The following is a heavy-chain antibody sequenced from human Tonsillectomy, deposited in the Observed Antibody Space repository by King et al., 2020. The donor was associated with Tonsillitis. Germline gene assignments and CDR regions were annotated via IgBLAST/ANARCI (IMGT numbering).Heavy chain of an antibody. V-gene: IGHV4-59*08. J-gene: IGHJ4*02. CDR3: ARHGQSATGTGFLDS. CDR1: GGSMNSYY. D-gene: IGHD6-13*01. CDR2: IHYSGST. Sequence: QVQLQESGPGLVKPSETLSLTCTVSGGSMNSYYWSWIRQPPGKALEYIGFIHYSGSTNYNPSLKSRVTISVDTSKNQFSLKLSSVTAADTAVYYCARHGQSATGTGFLDSWGQGTLVTVSS.